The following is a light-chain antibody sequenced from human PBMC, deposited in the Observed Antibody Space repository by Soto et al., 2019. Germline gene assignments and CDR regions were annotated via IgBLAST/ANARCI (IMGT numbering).Light chain of an antibody. V-gene: IGLV2-14*01. Sequence: QSVLTQSASVSGSPGQSITISCTGTSGDVGSFDYVSWYQQHPGKVPKLLIYDVGSRPSGVSYRFSGSKSGNTASLTISGLQAEDAVEYFCCSYTTSRSYVFGTGTKLTVL. CDR3: CSYTTSRSYV. J-gene: IGLJ1*01. CDR2: DVG. CDR1: SGDVGSFDY.